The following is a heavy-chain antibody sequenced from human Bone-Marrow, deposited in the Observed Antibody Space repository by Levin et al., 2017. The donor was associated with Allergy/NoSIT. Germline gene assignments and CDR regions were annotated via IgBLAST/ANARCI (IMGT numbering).Heavy chain of an antibody. J-gene: IGHJ4*02. CDR2: IKSKTDGGTT. CDR3: TTGMSGPTSN. D-gene: IGHD1-1*01. Sequence: GESLKISCAASGFTFSNTWMTWIRQAPGKGLEWVGRIKSKTDGGTTDYAAPVKGRFTVSRDDSENTLYLQMNSLKIEDTAVYYCTTGMSGPTSNWGQGTLVTVSA. CDR1: GFTFSNTW. V-gene: IGHV3-15*01.